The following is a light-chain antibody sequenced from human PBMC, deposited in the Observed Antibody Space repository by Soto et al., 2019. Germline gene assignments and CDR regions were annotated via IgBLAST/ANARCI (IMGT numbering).Light chain of an antibody. V-gene: IGKV3-20*01. CDR2: GVS. Sequence: EIVMTQSPGTLSLSPGERATLSCRASQSVSSSYLAWYQQKPGQAPRLLIYGVSSRATGIPDRFSGSGSGTDFTLTIIRPEPEDFAVYYCQQYGSSPSTFGQGTRLEIK. CDR1: QSVSSSY. CDR3: QQYGSSPST. J-gene: IGKJ5*01.